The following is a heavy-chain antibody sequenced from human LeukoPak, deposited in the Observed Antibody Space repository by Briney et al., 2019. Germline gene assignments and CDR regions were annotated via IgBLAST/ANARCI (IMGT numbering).Heavy chain of an antibody. CDR2: IHYSGVT. D-gene: IGHD2-8*02. CDR3: ARLLGHAY. Sequence: SETLSLTCTVSGDSMNRGSYFWGWIRQPPGKGLEWIGGIHYSGVTYYNPSLKSRVTTSKDTSKSQFSLKLTSVTAADMAVYYCARLLGHAYWGQGILVAVSS. CDR1: GDSMNRGSYF. J-gene: IGHJ4*02. V-gene: IGHV4-39*01.